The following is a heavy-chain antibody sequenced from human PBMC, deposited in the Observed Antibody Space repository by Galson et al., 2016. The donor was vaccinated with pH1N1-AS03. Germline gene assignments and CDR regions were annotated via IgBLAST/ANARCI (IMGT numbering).Heavy chain of an antibody. D-gene: IGHD1-26*01. V-gene: IGHV3-66*02. CDR2: IYSDGST. CDR3: ARDPSSGSYYERDY. J-gene: IGHJ4*02. Sequence: SLRLSCAASGFTFSNYWMAWVRQAPGKGLEWVSVIYSDGSTYYADSVKGRFTISRDKSKNTLYLQMSSLRTEDTAVYYCARDPSSGSYYERDYWGQGTLVTVSS. CDR1: GFTFSNYW.